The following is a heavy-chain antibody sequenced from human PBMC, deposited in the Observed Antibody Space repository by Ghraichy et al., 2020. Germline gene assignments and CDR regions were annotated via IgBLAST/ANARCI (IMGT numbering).Heavy chain of an antibody. CDR2: ISWDGGST. CDR1: GFTFDDYT. Sequence: GGSLRLSCAASGFTFDDYTMHWVRQAPGKGLEWVSLISWDGGSTYYADSVKGRFTISRDNSKNSLYLQMNSLRTEDTALYYCAKDSGQYCGGDCYYDAFDIWGQGTMVTVSS. J-gene: IGHJ3*02. D-gene: IGHD2-21*02. V-gene: IGHV3-43*01. CDR3: AKDSGQYCGGDCYYDAFDI.